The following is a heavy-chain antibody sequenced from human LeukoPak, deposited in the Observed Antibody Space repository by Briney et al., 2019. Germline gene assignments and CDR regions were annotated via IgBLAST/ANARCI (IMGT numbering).Heavy chain of an antibody. V-gene: IGHV3-30*18. CDR3: ANGPYYGVGALSFDY. D-gene: IGHD3-10*01. J-gene: IGHJ4*02. CDR2: VSYDGTKK. Sequence: GGSLTLSCAASGLTCSNYDMHGVRQAPGQGLEWVAVVSYDGTKKYYGDSVKGRFTISRDNSKKTLYLQMNNPRPEDTAVYYCANGPYYGVGALSFDYWGQAALGTVSS. CDR1: GLTCSNYD.